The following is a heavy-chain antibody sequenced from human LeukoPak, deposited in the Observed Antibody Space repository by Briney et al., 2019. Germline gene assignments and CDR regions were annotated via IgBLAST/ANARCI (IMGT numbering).Heavy chain of an antibody. D-gene: IGHD5-24*01. J-gene: IGHJ4*02. CDR3: ARDRGGYNFDY. CDR1: GYTFTGYY. Sequence: ASVKVSCKASGYTFTGYYMHWVRQAPGQGLEWMGWVNPNSGGTNYAQKFQGWVTMTRDTSISTAYMELSRLRSDDTAVYYCARDRGGYNFDYWGQGTLVTVSS. CDR2: VNPNSGGT. V-gene: IGHV1-2*04.